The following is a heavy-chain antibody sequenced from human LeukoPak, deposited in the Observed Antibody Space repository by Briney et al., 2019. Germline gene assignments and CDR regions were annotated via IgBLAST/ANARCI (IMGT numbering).Heavy chain of an antibody. CDR3: AKDLGYYYDSSGYSFFDY. CDR1: GFTFSSYG. CDR2: ISYDGSNK. Sequence: GGSLRLSCAASGFTFSSYGMHWVRQAPGRGLEWVAVISYDGSNKYYADSVKGRFTISRDNSKNTLYLQMNSLRAEDTAVYYCAKDLGYYYDSSGYSFFDYWGQGTLVTVSS. D-gene: IGHD3-22*01. J-gene: IGHJ4*02. V-gene: IGHV3-30*18.